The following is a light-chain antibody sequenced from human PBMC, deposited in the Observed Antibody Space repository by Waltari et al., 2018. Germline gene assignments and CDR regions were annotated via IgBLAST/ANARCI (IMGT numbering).Light chain of an antibody. Sequence: EIILTQSPGTLSFSPGERATLPCRASQSVSSTYVGWYQQKSGQAPRLVIYGGSSRATGIPDRFSGSASGTDFTLTISRLEPEDVAVYFCQVYGDLRDTFGQGTKLEIK. J-gene: IGKJ2*01. CDR2: GGS. V-gene: IGKV3-20*01. CDR3: QVYGDLRDT. CDR1: QSVSSTY.